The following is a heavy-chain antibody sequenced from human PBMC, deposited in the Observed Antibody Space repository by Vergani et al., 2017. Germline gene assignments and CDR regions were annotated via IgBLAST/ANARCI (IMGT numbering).Heavy chain of an antibody. CDR1: GYTFTSYG. V-gene: IGHV1-18*01. CDR3: AGDRATCYYDSSGYYAKV. Sequence: QVQLVQSGAEVKKPGASVKVSCKASGYTFTSYGISWVRQAPGQGLEWMGWIRAYNGNTNYAQNLQGRVTMTTDTSTSTAYMELRSLRSDDTAVYYSAGDRATCYYDSSGYYAKVWGQGTLVTVSS. D-gene: IGHD3-22*01. J-gene: IGHJ4*02. CDR2: IRAYNGNT.